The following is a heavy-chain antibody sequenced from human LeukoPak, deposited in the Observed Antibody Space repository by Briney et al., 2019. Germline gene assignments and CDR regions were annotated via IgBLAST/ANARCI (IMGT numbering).Heavy chain of an antibody. CDR1: GGTFSSYA. J-gene: IGHJ6*03. CDR3: ARVAARQANYYYYMDV. Sequence: ASVKVSCKASGGTFSSYAISWVRQAPGQGLEWMGGVIPIFGTANYAQKFQGRVTITADESTSTAYMGLSSLRSEDTAVYYCARVAARQANYYYYMDVWGKGTTVTVSS. CDR2: VIPIFGTA. D-gene: IGHD6-6*01. V-gene: IGHV1-69*13.